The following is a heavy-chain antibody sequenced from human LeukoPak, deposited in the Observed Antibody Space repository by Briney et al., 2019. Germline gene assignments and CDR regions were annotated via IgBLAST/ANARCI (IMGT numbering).Heavy chain of an antibody. D-gene: IGHD3-3*01. CDR3: ARETEWSLYYYYGMDV. V-gene: IGHV1-8*01. Sequence: ASVKVSCKASGYTFTSYDINWVRQATGQGLEWMGWMNPNSGNTGYAQKFQGRVTMTRNTSISTAYMELSSLRAEDTAVYYCARETEWSLYYYYGMDVWGQGTTVTVSS. CDR2: MNPNSGNT. J-gene: IGHJ6*02. CDR1: GYTFTSYD.